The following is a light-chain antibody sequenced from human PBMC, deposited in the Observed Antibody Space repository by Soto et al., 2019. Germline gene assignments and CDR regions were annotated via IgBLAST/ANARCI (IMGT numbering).Light chain of an antibody. CDR1: QSVSDMY. CDR3: QHYGTSAL. V-gene: IGKV3-20*01. CDR2: AS. J-gene: IGKJ3*01. Sequence: EIVLTQSPGTLSLSPGERATLSCRASQSVSDMYLAWYQQKPGQAPRLLIYASNRATGIPDRFSGSGSGTDFSLTISRLAPEDFAVYYCQHYGTSALFGPGTKVEIK.